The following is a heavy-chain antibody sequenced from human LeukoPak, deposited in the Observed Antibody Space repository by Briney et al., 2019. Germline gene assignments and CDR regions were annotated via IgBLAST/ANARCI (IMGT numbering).Heavy chain of an antibody. J-gene: IGHJ4*02. CDR3: ALTKQGIAAAEDY. CDR1: GGSFSGYY. D-gene: IGHD6-13*01. CDR2: INHSGST. Sequence: PSETLSLTCAVYGGSFSGYYWSWIRQPPGKGLEWIGEINHSGSTNYNPSLKSRVTISVDTSKNQFSLKLSSVTAADTAVYYCALTKQGIAAAEDYWGQGTLVTVSS. V-gene: IGHV4-34*01.